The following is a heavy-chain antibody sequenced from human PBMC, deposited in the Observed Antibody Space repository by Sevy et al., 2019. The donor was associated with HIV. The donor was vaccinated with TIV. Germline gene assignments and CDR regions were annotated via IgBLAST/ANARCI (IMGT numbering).Heavy chain of an antibody. CDR2: INTNTGNP. Sequence: ASVKVSCKASGYTFTSYAMNWVRQAPGQGLEWMGWINTNTGNPTYAQGFTGRFVFSLDTSVITAYLQISSLKAEDTAVYYCARDSHIVVVTAEVGDAFDIWGQGTMVTVSS. J-gene: IGHJ3*02. D-gene: IGHD2-21*02. CDR3: ARDSHIVVVTAEVGDAFDI. CDR1: GYTFTSYA. V-gene: IGHV7-4-1*02.